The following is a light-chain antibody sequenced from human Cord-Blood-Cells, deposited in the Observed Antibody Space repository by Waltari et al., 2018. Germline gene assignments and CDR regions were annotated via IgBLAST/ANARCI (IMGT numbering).Light chain of an antibody. J-gene: IGKJ4*01. CDR3: MQALQTPLT. V-gene: IGKV2-28*01. Sequence: DIVMTQSPLSLPVTPGEPASIPFRSSQSLLHSNGYNYFDWYLQKPGQSPQLLIYLGSNRASGVPDRFSGSGSGTDFTLKISRVEAEDVGVYYCMQALQTPLTFGGGTKVENK. CDR1: QSLLHSNGYNY. CDR2: LGS.